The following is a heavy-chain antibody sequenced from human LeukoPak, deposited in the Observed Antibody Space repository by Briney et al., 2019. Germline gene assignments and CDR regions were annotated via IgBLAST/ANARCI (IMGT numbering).Heavy chain of an antibody. CDR2: VNPNSGNT. J-gene: IGHJ6*03. V-gene: IGHV1-8*01. CDR1: GYTFTSYD. D-gene: IGHD2-2*01. Sequence: GASVKVSCKASGYTFTSYDINWVRQATGQGLEWMGWVNPNSGNTGYAQKFQGRVTMTRNTSISTAYMELSSLRSEDTAVYYCARGGYCGSTSCSYYHYYYMDVWGKGTTVTVSS. CDR3: ARGGYCGSTSCSYYHYYYMDV.